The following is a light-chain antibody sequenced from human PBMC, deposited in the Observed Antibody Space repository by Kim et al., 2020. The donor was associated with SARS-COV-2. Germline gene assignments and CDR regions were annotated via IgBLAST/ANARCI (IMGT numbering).Light chain of an antibody. Sequence: ASVGDRVTITCRASQGISNYLAWYQQKPGKAPKLLIYDASTLQSGVPSRFSGSGSGTDFSLTISCLQPEDVATYYCQKYNNAPLTFGPGTKVDIK. CDR3: QKYNNAPLT. CDR1: QGISNY. J-gene: IGKJ3*01. V-gene: IGKV1-27*01. CDR2: DAS.